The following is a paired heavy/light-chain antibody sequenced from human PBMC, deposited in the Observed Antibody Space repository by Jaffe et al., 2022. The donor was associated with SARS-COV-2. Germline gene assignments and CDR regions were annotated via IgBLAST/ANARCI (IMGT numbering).Heavy chain of an antibody. V-gene: IGHV4-31*03. CDR1: GGSISSGGYY. Sequence: QVQLQESGPGLVKPSQTLSLTCTVSGGSISSGGYYWSWIRQHPGKGLEWIGYIYYSGSTYYNPSLKSRVTISVDTSKNQFSLKLSSVTAADTAVYYCAREVVALTKNNWFDPWGQGTLVTVSS. J-gene: IGHJ5*02. D-gene: IGHD2-15*01. CDR3: AREVVALTKNNWFDP. CDR2: IYYSGST.
Light chain of an antibody. Sequence: DIQLTQSPSFLSASVGDRVTITCRASQGISSYLAWYQQKPGKAPKLLIYAASTLQSGVPSRFSGSGSGTEFTLTISSLQPEDFATYYCQQLITFGPGTKVDIK. CDR2: AAS. CDR1: QGISSY. J-gene: IGKJ3*01. V-gene: IGKV1-9*01. CDR3: QQLIT.